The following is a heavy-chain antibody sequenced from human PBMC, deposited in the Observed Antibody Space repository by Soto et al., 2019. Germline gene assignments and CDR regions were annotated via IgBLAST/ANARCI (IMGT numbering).Heavy chain of an antibody. CDR1: GFTFSSYS. Sequence: EVQLVESGGGLVKPGGSLRLSCAASGFTFSSYSMNWVRQAPGKGLEWVSSISSSSSYTYYADSVKGRFTISRDNAKNSLYLQMNRLGAEDTAVYYCARAPALLWFGEYLGGQGTLVTVSS. D-gene: IGHD3-10*01. CDR2: ISSSSSYT. V-gene: IGHV3-21*01. J-gene: IGHJ4*02. CDR3: ARAPALLWFGEYL.